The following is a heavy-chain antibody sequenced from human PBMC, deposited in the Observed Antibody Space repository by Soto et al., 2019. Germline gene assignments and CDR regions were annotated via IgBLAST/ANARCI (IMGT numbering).Heavy chain of an antibody. Sequence: QVPLQQSGPGLVKPSQTLSLTCAISGDSVSSNSAPWNWIRQSPSRGLQWLGRTYYRSKWFHDYAVSVESRITISPDTSKNQFSLQLISVTPEDTAVYYCARSITGSAYFDYCGQGTLVTVSS. CDR2: TYYRSKWFH. CDR3: ARSITGSAYFDY. D-gene: IGHD3-10*01. J-gene: IGHJ4*02. V-gene: IGHV6-1*01. CDR1: GDSVSSNSAP.